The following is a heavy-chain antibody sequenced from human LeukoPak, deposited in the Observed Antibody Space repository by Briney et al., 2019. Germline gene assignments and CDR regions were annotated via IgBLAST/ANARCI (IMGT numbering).Heavy chain of an antibody. D-gene: IGHD6-19*01. J-gene: IGHJ4*02. CDR1: GYTFTGYY. V-gene: IGHV1-2*02. CDR3: ARVVAVAGTQDY. CDR2: INPNSGGT. Sequence: ASVKVSCQASGYTFTGYYMHWVRQAPGQGLEWMGWINPNSGGTNYAQKFQGRVTMTRDTSISTAYMELSRLRSDDTPVYYCARVVAVAGTQDYWGQGTLVTVSS.